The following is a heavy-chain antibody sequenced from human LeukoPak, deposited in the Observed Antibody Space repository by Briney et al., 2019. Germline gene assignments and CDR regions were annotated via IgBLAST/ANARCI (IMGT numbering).Heavy chain of an antibody. J-gene: IGHJ4*02. V-gene: IGHV3-21*01. Sequence: GGSLRLSCAASGFTFSSYSMNWVRQAPGKGLEWVSSISSSSSYIYYADSVKGRFTISRDNAKYSLYLQMNSLRAEDMAVYYCARDSIIAARPLDYWGQGTLVTVSS. CDR3: ARDSIIAARPLDY. D-gene: IGHD6-6*01. CDR2: ISSSSSYI. CDR1: GFTFSSYS.